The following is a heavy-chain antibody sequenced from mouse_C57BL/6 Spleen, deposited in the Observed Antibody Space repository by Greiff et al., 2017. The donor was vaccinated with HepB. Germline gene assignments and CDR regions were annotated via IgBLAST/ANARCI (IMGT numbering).Heavy chain of an antibody. CDR2: IDPSDSYT. Sequence: QVQLQQPGAELVRPGTSVKLSCKASGYTFTSYWMHWVKQRPGQGLEWIGVIDPSDSYTNYNQKFKGKATFTVDTSSSTAYMQLSSLTSEDSAVYYCASGGDFDYWGQGTTLTVSS. J-gene: IGHJ2*01. V-gene: IGHV1-59*01. CDR1: GYTFTSYW. CDR3: ASGGDFDY.